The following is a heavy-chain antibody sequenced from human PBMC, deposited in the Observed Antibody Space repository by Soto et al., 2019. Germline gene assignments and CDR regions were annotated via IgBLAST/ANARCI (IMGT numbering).Heavy chain of an antibody. CDR3: AGGGVRGVITRTRDYYCIDV. D-gene: IGHD3-10*01. V-gene: IGHV5-51*01. CDR2: IYPGDSDT. Sequence: PGESLKISCKGSGYSFTSYWIGWVRQMPGKGLEWMGIIYPGDSDTRYSPSFQGQVTISADKSISTAYLQWSSLKASDTAMYYCAGGGVRGVITRTRDYYCIDVWDQGTTVTVSS. CDR1: GYSFTSYW. J-gene: IGHJ6*02.